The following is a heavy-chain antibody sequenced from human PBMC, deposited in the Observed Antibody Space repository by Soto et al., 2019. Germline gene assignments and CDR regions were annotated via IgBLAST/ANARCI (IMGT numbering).Heavy chain of an antibody. V-gene: IGHV1-8*01. J-gene: IGHJ6*02. CDR1: GYTFTSYD. CDR3: ASNGPTIFGVVISPYGMDV. CDR2: MNPNSGNT. Sequence: ASVRVSCKASGYTFTSYDINWVRQATGQGLEWMGWMNPNSGNTGYAQKFQGRVTMTRNTSISTAYMELSSLRSEDTAVYYCASNGPTIFGVVISPYGMDVWGQGTTVTVSS. D-gene: IGHD3-3*01.